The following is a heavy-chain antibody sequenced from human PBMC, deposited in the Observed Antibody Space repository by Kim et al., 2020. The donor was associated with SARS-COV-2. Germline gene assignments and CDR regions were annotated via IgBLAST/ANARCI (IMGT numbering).Heavy chain of an antibody. CDR3: ARHVRMTFGGVPADYFDF. V-gene: IGHV4-39*01. D-gene: IGHD3-16*01. Sequence: SETLSLTCTVSGDSISSSSYYWVWIRQPPGKGLEWIGNIYYSGGTYYNPTLKSRVTISVDTSKNQFSLKLSSVTAADTALYYCARHVRMTFGGVPADYFDFWGQGTLVTVSS. J-gene: IGHJ4*02. CDR2: IYYSGGT. CDR1: GDSISSSSYY.